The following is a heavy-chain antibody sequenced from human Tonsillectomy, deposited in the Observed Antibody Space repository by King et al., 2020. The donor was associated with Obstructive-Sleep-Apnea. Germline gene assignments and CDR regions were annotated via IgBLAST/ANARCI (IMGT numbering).Heavy chain of an antibody. V-gene: IGHV3-30*18. J-gene: IGHJ2*01. CDR3: AKSLRYYDSSGYYRSYWYFDL. CDR1: GFTFSSYG. CDR2: ISYDGSNK. Sequence: VQLVESGGGVVQPGRSLRLSCAASGFTFSSYGMHWVRQAPGKGLEWVAVISYDGSNKYYADSVKGRFTISRDNSKNTLYLQMNSLRAEDTAVYYCAKSLRYYDSSGYYRSYWYFDLWGRRTLVTVSS. D-gene: IGHD3-22*01.